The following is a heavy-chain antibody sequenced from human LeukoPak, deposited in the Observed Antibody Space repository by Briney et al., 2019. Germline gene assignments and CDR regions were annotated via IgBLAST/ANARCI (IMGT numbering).Heavy chain of an antibody. J-gene: IGHJ4*02. CDR2: INTNTGNP. CDR1: GYTFTSYA. V-gene: IGHV7-4-1*02. CDR3: ARDLAVAGHADFDY. Sequence: ASVKVSCKASGYTFTSYAMNWVRQAPGQGLEWMGWINTNTGNPTYAQGFTGRFVFSLDTSVSTAYLQISSLKAEDTAVYYCARDLAVAGHADFDYWGQGTLVTVSS. D-gene: IGHD6-19*01.